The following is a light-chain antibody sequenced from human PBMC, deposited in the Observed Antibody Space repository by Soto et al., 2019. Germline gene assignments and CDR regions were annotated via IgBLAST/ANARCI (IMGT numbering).Light chain of an antibody. Sequence: DIQMTQSPSSLSASVGDRVTITCQASQDITNYLNWYQQKPGEAPKLLIYDASNLETGVPSRFSGSGSGTDFTFTISSLQPEDIATYYCLQYDIPPVFGPGTKVDIK. J-gene: IGKJ3*01. CDR3: LQYDIPPV. CDR1: QDITNY. CDR2: DAS. V-gene: IGKV1-33*01.